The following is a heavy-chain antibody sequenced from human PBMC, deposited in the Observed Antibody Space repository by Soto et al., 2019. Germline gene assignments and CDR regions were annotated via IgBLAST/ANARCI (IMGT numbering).Heavy chain of an antibody. V-gene: IGHV4-39*01. CDR1: GGSISSSSYY. CDR3: ARGGKYYDFWSGYYNYYYGMDV. J-gene: IGHJ6*04. CDR2: IYYSGST. Sequence: SQTLSLTCTVSGGSISSSSYYWGWIRQPPGKGLEWIGSIYYSGSTYYNPSLKSRVTISVDTSKNQFSLKLSSVTAADTAVYYCARGGKYYDFWSGYYNYYYGMDVWGEGTTVTVSS. D-gene: IGHD3-3*01.